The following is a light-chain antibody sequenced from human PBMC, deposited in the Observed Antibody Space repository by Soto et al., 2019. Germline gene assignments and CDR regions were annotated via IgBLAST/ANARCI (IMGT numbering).Light chain of an antibody. J-gene: IGKJ1*01. CDR2: DAS. Sequence: DIQMTQSPSTLSASVGDRVTITCRASQSISNWLTWYQQKPGKAPNLLIYDASNLESVVPSRFSGSGSGTKFTLTISSLQPDDFATYYCQQYNSYPGTFGRGTKVDIK. CDR1: QSISNW. V-gene: IGKV1-5*01. CDR3: QQYNSYPGT.